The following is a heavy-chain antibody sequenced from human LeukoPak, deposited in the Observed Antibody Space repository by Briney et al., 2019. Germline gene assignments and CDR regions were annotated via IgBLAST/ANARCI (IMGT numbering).Heavy chain of an antibody. CDR1: GFTFSSYS. J-gene: IGHJ4*02. CDR3: ARAFGGADQFDY. D-gene: IGHD3-10*01. V-gene: IGHV3-21*01. Sequence: GGSLRLSCAASGFTFSSYSMNWVRQAPGKGLGWASSISSSSSYIYYADSVKGRFTISRDNAKNSLYLQMNSLRAEDTAVYYCARAFGGADQFDYWGQGTLVTVSS. CDR2: ISSSSSYI.